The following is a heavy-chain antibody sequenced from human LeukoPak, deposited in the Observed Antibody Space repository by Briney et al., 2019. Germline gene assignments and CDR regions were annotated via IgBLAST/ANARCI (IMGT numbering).Heavy chain of an antibody. CDR1: GGSISSGGYY. J-gene: IGHJ5*02. Sequence: SQTLSLTCTVSGGSISSGGYYWSWIRQHPGKGLEWIGYIYYSGSTYYNPSLKSRVTISVDTSKNQFSLKLSSVTAADTAVYYCARNPYSSSWYWGWFDPWGQGTLVTVSS. V-gene: IGHV4-31*03. D-gene: IGHD6-13*01. CDR3: ARNPYSSSWYWGWFDP. CDR2: IYYSGST.